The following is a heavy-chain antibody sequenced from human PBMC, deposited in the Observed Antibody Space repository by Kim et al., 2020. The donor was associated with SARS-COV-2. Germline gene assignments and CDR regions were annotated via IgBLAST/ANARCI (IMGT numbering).Heavy chain of an antibody. V-gene: IGHV4-39*01. D-gene: IGHD3-9*01. Sequence: SETLSLTCTVSGGSISSTSSYWGWIRQPPGKGLEWIGSIYFSGSTYYNPSLKSRVTISVDTSKNQFSLNLNSVTAADTAMYYCARSKDYDIEHFDYWGQGTLVTVSS. CDR1: GGSISSTSSY. J-gene: IGHJ4*02. CDR3: ARSKDYDIEHFDY. CDR2: IYFSGST.